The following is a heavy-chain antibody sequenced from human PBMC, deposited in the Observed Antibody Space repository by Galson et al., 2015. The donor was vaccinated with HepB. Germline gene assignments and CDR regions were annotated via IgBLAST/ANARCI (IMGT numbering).Heavy chain of an antibody. CDR2: ISGSGGST. Sequence: SLRLSCAASGFTFSSYAMSWVRQAPGKGLEWVSAISGSGGSTYYADSVKGRFTISRDNSKNTLYLQMNSLRAEGTAVYYCARPFSSGWLYYMDVWGKGTTVTVSS. V-gene: IGHV3-23*01. D-gene: IGHD6-19*01. CDR3: ARPFSSGWLYYMDV. J-gene: IGHJ6*03. CDR1: GFTFSSYA.